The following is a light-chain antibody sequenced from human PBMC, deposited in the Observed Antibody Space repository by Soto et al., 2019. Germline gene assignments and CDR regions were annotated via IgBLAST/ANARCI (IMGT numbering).Light chain of an antibody. CDR1: QTVGRF. CDR2: DAS. J-gene: IGKJ5*01. V-gene: IGKV3-11*01. CDR3: QQRLHWPIT. Sequence: DIVLTQSPATLSLSPWARVTLSCRASQTVGRFLSWYQHSPGQGPRLLVYDASNRATGVPARFSGSGSETDFTLTISSLEPEDFAVYYCQQRLHWPITFGQGTRLEIK.